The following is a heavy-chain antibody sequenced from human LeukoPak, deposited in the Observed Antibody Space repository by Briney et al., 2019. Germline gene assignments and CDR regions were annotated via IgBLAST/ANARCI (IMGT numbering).Heavy chain of an antibody. V-gene: IGHV3-7*01. Sequence: RAGGSLRLSCAASGFTFSRYWMNWVRQAPGKGLEWVANIREDGSEKYYVDSAKGRFTISRDNTKNLLYLEMSSLRAEDTAVYYCGVVYWGQGTLVTVSS. J-gene: IGHJ4*02. CDR3: GVVY. CDR2: IREDGSEK. CDR1: GFTFSRYW.